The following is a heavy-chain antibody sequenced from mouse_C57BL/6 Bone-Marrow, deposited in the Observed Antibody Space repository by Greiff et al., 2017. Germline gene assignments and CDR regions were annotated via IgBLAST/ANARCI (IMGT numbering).Heavy chain of an antibody. V-gene: IGHV1-18*01. CDR1: GYTFTDYN. J-gene: IGHJ2*01. Sequence: VQLQQSGPELVKPGASVKIPCKASGYTFTDYNMDWVKQSHGKSLEWIGDINPNNGGTIYNQKFKGKATLTVDKSSSTAYMELRSLTSEDTAVYYCARGSYYDYLYYFDYWGQGATLTVSS. D-gene: IGHD2-4*01. CDR3: ARGSYYDYLYYFDY. CDR2: INPNNGGT.